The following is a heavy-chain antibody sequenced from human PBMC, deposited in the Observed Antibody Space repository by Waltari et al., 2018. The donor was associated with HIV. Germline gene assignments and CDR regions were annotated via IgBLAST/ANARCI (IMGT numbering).Heavy chain of an antibody. V-gene: IGHV4-38-2*02. CDR3: ARDRTGSNSNFPFDS. Sequence: QVQLQESGPGLVRPSETLYLICSVPGEAIHSDNFWGWVRQPPGKGLEWIASIYRGGFICQKPSLKSRVTITLDTSQNQFSLTLTSVTADDTGMYFCARDRTGSNSNFPFDSWGQGILVTVSS. D-gene: IGHD1-1*01. J-gene: IGHJ4*02. CDR1: GEAIHSDNF. CDR2: IYRGGFI.